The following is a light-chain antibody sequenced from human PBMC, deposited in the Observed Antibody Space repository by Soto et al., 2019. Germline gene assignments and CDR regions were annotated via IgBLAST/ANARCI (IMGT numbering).Light chain of an antibody. CDR1: QGISSW. V-gene: IGKV1-12*01. Sequence: DIQMTQSPSSVSSSVGDRVTITCRASQGISSWLAWYQQKPGKAPKLLIYAASSLQSGVPSRFSGSVSWTYCSLTTSSLQPEYFATYYCQPANSFPLTFGRGTKVEIK. J-gene: IGKJ4*01. CDR2: AAS. CDR3: QPANSFPLT.